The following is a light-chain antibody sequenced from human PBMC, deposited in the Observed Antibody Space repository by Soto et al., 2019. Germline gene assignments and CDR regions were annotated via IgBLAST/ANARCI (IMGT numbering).Light chain of an antibody. J-gene: IGKJ3*01. Sequence: EVVMTQSPAILSVSPGERVTLSCGATQTVSSNLAWHQQKPGQAPRLLIYGVSTRATGIPARFSASGSGTDFTLTISRLEPEDFAVYYCQQYGRSPFTFGPGTKVDIK. V-gene: IGKV3-15*01. CDR1: QTVSSN. CDR2: GVS. CDR3: QQYGRSPFT.